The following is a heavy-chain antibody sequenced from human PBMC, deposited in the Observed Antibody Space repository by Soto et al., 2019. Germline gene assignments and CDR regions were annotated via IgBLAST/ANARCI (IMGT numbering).Heavy chain of an antibody. Sequence: PGGSLRLSCAASGFTFSSYRMPCVRQAPGKGLEWFSSSSSSSYIDYADSVKVRFTISRDNAQNSLYLQMNSLRAEDTAVYYCARNGPIEVFYYGMDVWGPVTTVTVS. CDR3: ARNGPIEVFYYGMDV. CDR2: SSSSSYI. V-gene: IGHV3-21*01. J-gene: IGHJ6*02. CDR1: GFTFSSYR. D-gene: IGHD2-21*01.